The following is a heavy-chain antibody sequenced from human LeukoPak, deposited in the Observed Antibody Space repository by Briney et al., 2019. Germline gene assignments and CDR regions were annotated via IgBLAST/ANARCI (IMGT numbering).Heavy chain of an antibody. D-gene: IGHD6-19*01. CDR3: TREYSSGWPFDF. CDR2: IRSKADTYAT. CDR1: GFTFSASA. V-gene: IGHV3-73*01. J-gene: IGHJ4*02. Sequence: GGSLRLSCAASGFTFSASAVHWVRRASGKGLEWVGRIRSKADTYATPYAASVKGRFTISRDDSKNTAFLQLNSLKTEDTAVYYCTREYSSGWPFDFWGQGTLVSVSS.